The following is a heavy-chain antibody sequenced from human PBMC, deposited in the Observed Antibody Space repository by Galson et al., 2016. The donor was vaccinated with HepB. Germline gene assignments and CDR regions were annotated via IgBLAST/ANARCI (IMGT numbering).Heavy chain of an antibody. J-gene: IGHJ6*02. CDR2: ISSSIYT. D-gene: IGHD3-16*01. CDR3: ARGGKSDEGDFFGMDV. CDR1: GFPFSDYY. V-gene: IGHV3-11*06. Sequence: SLRLSCAASGFPFSDYYMTWIRQAPGKGLEWVSHISSSIYTKYSDSLKGRFTISRDYAKGLVYLQMNSLRAEDTAVYYCARGGKSDEGDFFGMDVWGQGTTVTVSS.